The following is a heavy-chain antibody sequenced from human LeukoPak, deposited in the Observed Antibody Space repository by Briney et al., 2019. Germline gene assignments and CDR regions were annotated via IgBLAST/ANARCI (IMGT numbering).Heavy chain of an antibody. CDR2: VSYSGNNK. V-gene: IGHV3-30-3*01. Sequence: GGSLRLSCAASGFTFSDYAIHWVRQAPGKGLEWVALVSYSGNNKYYAESVKGRFTISRDNSRNTLSLQMNSLRAEDTAVYYCARGDYYDSSGTLDYWGQGTLVTVST. J-gene: IGHJ4*02. CDR3: ARGDYYDSSGTLDY. CDR1: GFTFSDYA. D-gene: IGHD3-22*01.